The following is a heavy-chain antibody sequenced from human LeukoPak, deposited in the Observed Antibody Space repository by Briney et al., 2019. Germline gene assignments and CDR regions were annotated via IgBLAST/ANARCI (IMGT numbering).Heavy chain of an antibody. Sequence: SETLSLTCNVSGGSISNYYWSWIRQPPGKGLEWIGYIYYSGSTSYNPSLKSRVTISVDTSKNQFSLKLSSVTAADTAVYYCVRDHYYDSSGYTFRHWGQGTLVTVSS. CDR2: IYYSGST. D-gene: IGHD3-22*01. CDR1: GGSISNYY. CDR3: VRDHYYDSSGYTFRH. J-gene: IGHJ1*01. V-gene: IGHV4-59*01.